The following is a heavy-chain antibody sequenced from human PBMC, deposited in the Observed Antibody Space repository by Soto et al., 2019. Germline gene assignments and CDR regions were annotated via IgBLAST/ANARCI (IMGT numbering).Heavy chain of an antibody. CDR1: GFTFSSYA. D-gene: IGHD6-19*01. Sequence: GGSLRLSCAASGFTFSSYAMSWVRQAPGKGLEWVAAICGSGGSKYYADSVKGRFTISRDNSKNTLYLQMNSLRAEDTAVYYCARDWMSSGWYDYYYYGMDVWGQGTTVTVSS. CDR2: ICGSGGSK. CDR3: ARDWMSSGWYDYYYYGMDV. J-gene: IGHJ6*02. V-gene: IGHV3-23*01.